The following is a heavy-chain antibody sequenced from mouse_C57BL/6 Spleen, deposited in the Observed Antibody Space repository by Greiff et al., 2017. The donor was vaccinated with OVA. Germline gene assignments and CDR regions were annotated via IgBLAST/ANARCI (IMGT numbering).Heavy chain of an antibody. CDR1: GYTFTEYT. J-gene: IGHJ3*01. CDR3: ARHEEGEDSWAY. V-gene: IGHV1-62-2*01. D-gene: IGHD3-2*01. Sequence: VKLMESGAELVKPGASVKLSCKASGYTFTEYTIHWVKQRSGQGLEWIGWFYPGSGSIKYNEKFKDKATLTADKSSSTVYMELSRLTSEDSAVYFCARHEEGEDSWAYWGQGTLVTVSA. CDR2: FYPGSGSI.